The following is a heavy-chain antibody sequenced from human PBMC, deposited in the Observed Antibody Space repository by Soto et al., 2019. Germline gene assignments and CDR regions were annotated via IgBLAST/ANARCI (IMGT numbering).Heavy chain of an antibody. CDR3: ARSSGDYIESREFDY. D-gene: IGHD7-27*01. CDR1: GFTVISHY. Sequence: EVQLVESGGGMVQPGESLRLSCAASGFTVISHYMNWVRQAPGKGLEWVSLINTGGNTHYAPSVEGRFTIIRDNSKNKLFLQMISLRADDAAVYYCARSSGDYIESREFDYWGQGTLVTVSS. CDR2: INTGGNT. V-gene: IGHV3-66*01. J-gene: IGHJ4*02.